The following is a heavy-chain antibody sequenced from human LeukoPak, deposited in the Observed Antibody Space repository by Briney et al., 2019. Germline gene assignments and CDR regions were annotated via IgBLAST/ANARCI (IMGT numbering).Heavy chain of an antibody. V-gene: IGHV3-30*04. J-gene: IGHJ4*02. Sequence: GGSLRLSCAASGFTFTRYTMHWVRQAPGKGLEWVAVVLYDGSNKYYADSVKGRFTLSRDNSKNTLSLQMNTLRADDTAVYYCVRDNYGGILDFWGQGTLVSVSS. D-gene: IGHD2-21*01. CDR1: GFTFTRYT. CDR2: VLYDGSNK. CDR3: VRDNYGGILDF.